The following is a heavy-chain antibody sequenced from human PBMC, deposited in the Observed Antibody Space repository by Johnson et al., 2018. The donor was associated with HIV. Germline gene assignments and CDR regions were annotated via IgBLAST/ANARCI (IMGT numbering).Heavy chain of an antibody. Sequence: QMLLVESGGGVVQPGRSLRLSCAASGFTFSSYAMHWVRQAPGKGLEWVAVISYDGSNKYYADSVKGRFTISRDNSKNTLYLQMNSLRAEDTAVYYCARGPGGGEDALDIWGQGTMV. V-gene: IGHV3-30*04. J-gene: IGHJ3*02. CDR2: ISYDGSNK. CDR1: GFTFSSYA. CDR3: ARGPGGGEDALDI. D-gene: IGHD3-16*01.